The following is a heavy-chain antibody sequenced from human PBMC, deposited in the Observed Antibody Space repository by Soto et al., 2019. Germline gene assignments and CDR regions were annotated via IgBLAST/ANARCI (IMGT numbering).Heavy chain of an antibody. J-gene: IGHJ6*02. CDR1: GFTFSTDA. CDR2: ISGSGGSI. V-gene: IGHV3-23*01. Sequence: EVQLLESGGGLVQPGGSLRLSCAASGFTFSTDAMNWVRQAPGNGLEWVSAISGSGGSIHYADSVKGRFTISRDNSKNTLYLQMNSLRDEDTAVNHCVKGYWKGDVWGQGTTVTVSS. D-gene: IGHD1-1*01. CDR3: VKGYWKGDV.